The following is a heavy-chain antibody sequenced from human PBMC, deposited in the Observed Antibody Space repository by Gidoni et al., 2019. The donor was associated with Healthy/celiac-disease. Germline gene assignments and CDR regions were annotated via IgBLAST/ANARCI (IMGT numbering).Heavy chain of an antibody. J-gene: IGHJ6*02. D-gene: IGHD3-22*01. CDR3: ARDREFYYYDSSGYSSSYYYGMDV. V-gene: IGHV3-30-3*01. Sequence: QVQLVESGGGVVQPGRSLRLSCAASGFTFSSYAMHWVRQAPGKGLEWVAVISYDGSNKYYADSVKGRFTISRDNSKNTLYLQMNSLRAEDTAVYYCARDREFYYYDSSGYSSSYYYGMDVWGQGTTVTVSS. CDR1: GFTFSSYA. CDR2: ISYDGSNK.